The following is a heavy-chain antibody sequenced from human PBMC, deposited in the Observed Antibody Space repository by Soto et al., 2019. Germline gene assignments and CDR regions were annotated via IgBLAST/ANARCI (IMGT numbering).Heavy chain of an antibody. J-gene: IGHJ6*02. V-gene: IGHV4-61*01. D-gene: IGHD2-21*02. Sequence: PSETLSLTCTVSGGSVSSGSYYWSWIRQPPGKGLEWIGYIYYSGSTNYNPSLKSRVTISVDTSKNQFSLKLSSVTAADTAVYYCVRLVVVTSYYGMDVWGQGTTVTVSS. CDR3: VRLVVVTSYYGMDV. CDR1: GGSVSSGSYY. CDR2: IYYSGST.